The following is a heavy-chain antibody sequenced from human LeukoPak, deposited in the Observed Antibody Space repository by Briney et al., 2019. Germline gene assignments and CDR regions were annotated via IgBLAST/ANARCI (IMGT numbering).Heavy chain of an antibody. J-gene: IGHJ5*02. CDR2: ISYDGSNK. Sequence: PGGSLRLSCAASGFTFSSYAMHWVRQAPGKGLEWVAVISYDGSNKYYADSVKGRFTISRDNSKNTLYLQMNSLRAEDTAVYYCAREGRYCSGGSCYGWFDPWGQGTLVTVSS. CDR3: AREGRYCSGGSCYGWFDP. CDR1: GFTFSSYA. D-gene: IGHD2-15*01. V-gene: IGHV3-30*04.